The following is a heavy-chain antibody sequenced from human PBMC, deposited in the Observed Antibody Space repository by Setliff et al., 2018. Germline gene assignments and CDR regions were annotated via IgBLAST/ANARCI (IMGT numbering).Heavy chain of an antibody. J-gene: IGHJ4*02. CDR2: VHFTGST. Sequence: SETLSLTCNVSGASIRNFYWTWIRQPPGKGLEWIGYVHFTGSTNYNPSLKSRVTMSVDVSKSQFSLRLSSVTAADTAVYYCARKVEQWLTPHFDYWGQGALVTVPQ. CDR3: ARKVEQWLTPHFDY. CDR1: GASIRNFY. D-gene: IGHD6-19*01. V-gene: IGHV4-59*01.